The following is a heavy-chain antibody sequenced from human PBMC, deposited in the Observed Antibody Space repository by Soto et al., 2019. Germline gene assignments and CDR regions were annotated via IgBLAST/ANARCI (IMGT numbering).Heavy chain of an antibody. CDR2: ISSSSSTI. CDR1: GFTFSSYS. J-gene: IGHJ2*01. V-gene: IGHV3-48*01. D-gene: IGHD3-9*01. Sequence: GGSLRLSCAASGFTFSSYSMNWVRQAPGKGLEWVSYISSSSSTIYYADSVKGRFTISRDNAKNSLYLQMNSLRAEDTAVYYCARGKELTATDYDILTGYYFHRWYFDLWGRGTLVTVSS. CDR3: ARGKELTATDYDILTGYYFHRWYFDL.